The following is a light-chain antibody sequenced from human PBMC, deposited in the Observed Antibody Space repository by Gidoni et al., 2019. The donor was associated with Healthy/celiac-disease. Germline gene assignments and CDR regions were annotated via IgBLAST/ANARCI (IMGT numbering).Light chain of an antibody. V-gene: IGKV1-5*03. CDR1: QSISSW. Sequence: DIQMTQSPSTLSASVGDRVTITCRASQSISSWLAWYQQKPGKAPKLLIYKASSLESGVPSRFSGRGSGTEFTLTISSLQPDDFATYYCQKYNSYLYTFGQGTKVEIK. CDR2: KAS. CDR3: QKYNSYLYT. J-gene: IGKJ1*01.